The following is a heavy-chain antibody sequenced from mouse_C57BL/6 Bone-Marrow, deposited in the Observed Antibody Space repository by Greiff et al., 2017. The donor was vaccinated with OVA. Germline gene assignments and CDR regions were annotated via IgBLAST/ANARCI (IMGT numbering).Heavy chain of an antibody. J-gene: IGHJ2*01. CDR2: IDPENGDT. CDR1: GFNIKDDY. Sequence: EVQLQQSGAELVRPGASVKLSCTASGFNIKDDYMHWVKQRPEQGLEWIGWIDPENGDTEYASKFQGKATITADTSSNTAYLQLSSLTSEDTAVYYCINWGFDHWGQGTTLTVSS. CDR3: INWGFDH. D-gene: IGHD4-1*02. V-gene: IGHV14-4*01.